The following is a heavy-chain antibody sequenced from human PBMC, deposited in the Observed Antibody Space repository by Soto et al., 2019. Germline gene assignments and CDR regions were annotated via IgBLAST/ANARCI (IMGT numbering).Heavy chain of an antibody. CDR2: INHSGST. J-gene: IGHJ6*02. V-gene: IGHV4-34*01. D-gene: IGHD3-10*01. CDR1: GGSFSGYY. Sequence: PSETLSLTCAVYGGSFSGYYWSWIRQPPGKGLEWIGEINHSGSTNYNPSLKSRVTISVDTSKNQFSLKLSSVTAADTAVYYCARLRTYYYGSGSYGSNYYYYYGMDVWGQGTTVNLSS. CDR3: ARLRTYYYGSGSYGSNYYYYYGMDV.